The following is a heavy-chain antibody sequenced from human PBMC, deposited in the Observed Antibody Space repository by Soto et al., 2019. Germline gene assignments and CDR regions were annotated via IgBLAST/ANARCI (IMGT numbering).Heavy chain of an antibody. D-gene: IGHD3-22*01. J-gene: IGHJ3*02. CDR2: ISGSGGST. V-gene: IGHV3-23*01. Sequence: PRLSCAASGFTFSSYAMSWVRQAPGKGLEWVSAISGSGGSTYYADSVKGRFTISRDNSKNTLYLQMNSLRAEDTAVYYCAKVLITMIVVVIPDAFDIWGQGTMVTVSS. CDR1: GFTFSSYA. CDR3: AKVLITMIVVVIPDAFDI.